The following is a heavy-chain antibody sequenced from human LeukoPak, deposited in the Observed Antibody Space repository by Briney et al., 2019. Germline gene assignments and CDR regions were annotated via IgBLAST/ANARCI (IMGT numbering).Heavy chain of an antibody. V-gene: IGHV3-30-3*01. CDR3: AKAPRTPEYYFDY. CDR2: ISYDGSNK. J-gene: IGHJ4*02. Sequence: PGRSLRLSCAASGFTFSSYAMHWVRQAPGKGLEWVAVISYDGSNKYYADSEKGRFTISRDNSKNTLYLQMNSLRAEDTAVYYCAKAPRTPEYYFDYWGQGTLVTVSS. D-gene: IGHD1-14*01. CDR1: GFTFSSYA.